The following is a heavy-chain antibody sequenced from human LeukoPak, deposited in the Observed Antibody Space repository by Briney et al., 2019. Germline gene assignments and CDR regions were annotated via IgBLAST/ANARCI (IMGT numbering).Heavy chain of an antibody. J-gene: IGHJ4*02. CDR3: AKWARSVAASGERDY. V-gene: IGHV3-33*06. CDR2: IWYDGTSK. Sequence: GGSLRLSCAASGFSLSAYGVHWVRQAPGKGLEWVAVIWYDGTSKDYADSVKGRFTFSRDNSKNTLYLQMNSLTVEDTAVYYCAKWARSVAASGERDYWGQGILVTVSS. D-gene: IGHD1-26*01. CDR1: GFSLSAYG.